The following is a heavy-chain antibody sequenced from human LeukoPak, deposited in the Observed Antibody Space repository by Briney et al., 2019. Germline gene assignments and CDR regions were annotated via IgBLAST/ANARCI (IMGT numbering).Heavy chain of an antibody. D-gene: IGHD2-2*01. CDR3: AKFAPVGAAARYFDY. CDR2: INQDGSEK. CDR1: EFTFRSYW. J-gene: IGHJ4*02. Sequence: GGSLRLSCAASEFTFRSYWMSWVRQAPGKGLEWVAYINQDGSEKYYVDSVKGRFTISRDNSKNTLYLQMNSLRAEDTAVYYCAKFAPVGAAARYFDYWGQGTLVTVSS. V-gene: IGHV3-7*03.